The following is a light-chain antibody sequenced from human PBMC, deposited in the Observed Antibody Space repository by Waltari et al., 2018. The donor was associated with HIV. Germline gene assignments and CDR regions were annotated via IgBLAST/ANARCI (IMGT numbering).Light chain of an antibody. CDR3: QQYNRDPS. CDR2: KAS. V-gene: IGKV1-5*03. Sequence: DIHMTQSPSTLSAFVGDRVTITCRASQDITSWLAWYQQKPGKAPKLLIRKASVLESGVSSRCSGSGSGTEFTLIIDSLEPDDFATYYCQQYNRDPSFGQGTRLEMK. J-gene: IGKJ5*01. CDR1: QDITSW.